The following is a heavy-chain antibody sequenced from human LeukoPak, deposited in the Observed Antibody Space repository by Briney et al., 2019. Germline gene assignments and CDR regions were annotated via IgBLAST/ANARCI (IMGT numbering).Heavy chain of an antibody. V-gene: IGHV3-23*01. CDR3: TKRGGGIYYIDY. CDR1: GFTYSSYD. J-gene: IGHJ4*02. D-gene: IGHD2-15*01. Sequence: PGGPLRLSCAASGFTYSSYDMSWVRQAPGKGLEWVSAISGSGSDTYYADSVKGRFTISRDNSKNTLCLQMDSLRAEDTAVYYCTKRGGGIYYIDYWGQGTLVTVSS. CDR2: ISGSGSDT.